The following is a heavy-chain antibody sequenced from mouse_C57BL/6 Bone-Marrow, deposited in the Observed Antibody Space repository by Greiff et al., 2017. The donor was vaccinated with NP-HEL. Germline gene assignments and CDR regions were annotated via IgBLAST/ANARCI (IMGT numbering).Heavy chain of an antibody. D-gene: IGHD1-1*01. J-gene: IGHJ4*01. CDR2: INPSTGGT. V-gene: IGHV1-42*01. CDR3: TRCTTPLWTDY. CDR1: GYSFTGYY. Sequence: VQLQQSGPELVKPGASVKISCKASGYSFTGYYMNWVKQSPEKSLEWIGEINPSTGGTTYNQKLKAKVTLTVDKSSNTAYMQLKSLTSEDSAVYYCTRCTTPLWTDYWGQGTSVTVSS.